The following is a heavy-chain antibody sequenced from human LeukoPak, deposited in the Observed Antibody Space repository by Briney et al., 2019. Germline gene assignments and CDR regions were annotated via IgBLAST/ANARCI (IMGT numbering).Heavy chain of an antibody. CDR1: GGSISSSSYY. V-gene: IGHV4-39*01. D-gene: IGHD6-13*01. CDR3: ARQAAAGTIAYYYYYYMDV. CDR2: IYYSGST. J-gene: IGHJ6*03. Sequence: PSETLSLTCTVSGGSISSSSYYWGWIRQPPGKGLEWIGSIYYSGSTYYNPSLKSRVTISVDTSKNQFSLKLSSVTAADTAVYYCARQAAAGTIAYYYYYYMDVWGKGTTVTISS.